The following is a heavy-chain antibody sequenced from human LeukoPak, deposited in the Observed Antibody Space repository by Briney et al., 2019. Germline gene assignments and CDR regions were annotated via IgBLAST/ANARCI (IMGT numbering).Heavy chain of an antibody. CDR1: GYTFTSYG. CDR2: ISAYNGNT. D-gene: IGHD2-15*01. V-gene: IGHV1-18*01. J-gene: IGHJ4*02. Sequence: ASVKVSCKASGYTFTSYGISWVRQAPGQGLEWMGWISAYNGNTNYAQKLQGRVTMTTDTSTSTAYMELRSLRSDDTAVYYYARGGSGYCSGGSCFYYFDYWGQRTLVTVSS. CDR3: ARGGSGYCSGGSCFYYFDY.